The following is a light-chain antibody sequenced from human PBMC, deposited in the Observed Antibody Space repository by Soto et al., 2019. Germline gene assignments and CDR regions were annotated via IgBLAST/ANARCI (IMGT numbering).Light chain of an antibody. Sequence: EIVMTQSPATLSVSPGERATLSCRASQSVSSNLAWYQQKPGQAPRLLIYGASTRATGIPARFSGSGSGTEFTLTISSLQSEDFAVSYCQQYNNWPWTFGQVTKVEIK. CDR2: GAS. J-gene: IGKJ1*01. CDR1: QSVSSN. CDR3: QQYNNWPWT. V-gene: IGKV3-15*01.